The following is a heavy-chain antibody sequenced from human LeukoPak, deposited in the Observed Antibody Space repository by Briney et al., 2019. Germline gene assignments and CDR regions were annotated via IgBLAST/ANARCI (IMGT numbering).Heavy chain of an antibody. D-gene: IGHD6-25*01. CDR2: ISYDGSNK. CDR1: GFTFSSYA. V-gene: IGHV3-30-3*01. CDR3: ARDLAPGWQRYYYYGMDV. Sequence: PGGSLRLSCAASGFTFSSYAMHWVRQAPGKGLEWVAVISYDGSNKYYADSVKGRFTISRDNSKNTLYLQMNSLRAEDTAVYYCARDLAPGWQRYYYYGMDVWGQGTTVTVSS. J-gene: IGHJ6*02.